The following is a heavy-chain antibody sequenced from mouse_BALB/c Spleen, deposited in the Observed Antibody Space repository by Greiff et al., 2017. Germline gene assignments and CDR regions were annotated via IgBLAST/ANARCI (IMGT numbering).Heavy chain of an antibody. D-gene: IGHD2-14*01. J-gene: IGHJ2*01. CDR2: IWSGGST. CDR1: GFSLTSYG. Sequence: VQLQQSGPGLVQPSQSLSITCTVSGFSLTSYGVHWVRQSPGKGLEWLGVIWSGGSTDYNAAFISRLSISKDNSKSQVFFKMNSLQADDTAIYYCAREYYRYLDDWGQGTTLTVSS. V-gene: IGHV2-4-1*01. CDR3: AREYYRYLDD.